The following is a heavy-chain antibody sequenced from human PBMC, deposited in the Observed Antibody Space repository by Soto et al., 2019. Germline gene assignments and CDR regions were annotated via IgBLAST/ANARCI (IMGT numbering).Heavy chain of an antibody. V-gene: IGHV4-59*01. CDR1: GGSISSYY. CDR2: IYYSGST. CDR3: ARGKSSSSDYYYYYGMDV. J-gene: IGHJ6*02. D-gene: IGHD6-6*01. Sequence: SETLSLTCTVSGGSISSYYWSWIRQPPGKGLEWIGYIYYSGSTNYNPSLKSRVTISVDTSKNQFSLKLSSVTAADTAVYYCARGKSSSSDYYYYYGMDVWGQGTTVTVSS.